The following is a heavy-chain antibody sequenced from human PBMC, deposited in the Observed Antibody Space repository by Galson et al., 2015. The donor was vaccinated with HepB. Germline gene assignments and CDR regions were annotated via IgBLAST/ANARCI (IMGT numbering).Heavy chain of an antibody. Sequence: SLRLSCAASGFTFSSYAMHWVRQAPGKGLEWVAVISYDGSNKYYADSVKGRFTISRDNSKNTLYLQMNSLRAEDTAVYYCARERSRYNWNDDAFDIWGQGTMVTVSS. CDR1: GFTFSSYA. V-gene: IGHV3-30-3*01. CDR2: ISYDGSNK. J-gene: IGHJ3*02. D-gene: IGHD1-20*01. CDR3: ARERSRYNWNDDAFDI.